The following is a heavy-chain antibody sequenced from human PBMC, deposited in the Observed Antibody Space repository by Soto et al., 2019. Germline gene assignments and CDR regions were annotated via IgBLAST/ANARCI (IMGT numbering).Heavy chain of an antibody. Sequence: PSETLSLTCTVSGGSISYEYYHWTWIRQSPGKGLEWIGYIHYSGSIIYNPPLKSRVTISVDTSKNQFSLKLSSVTAADTAVYYCARQRLGGSGSYWFDPWGQGTLVTVSS. V-gene: IGHV4-39*01. CDR3: ARQRLGGSGSYWFDP. CDR1: GGSISYEYYH. D-gene: IGHD3-10*01. CDR2: IHYSGSI. J-gene: IGHJ5*02.